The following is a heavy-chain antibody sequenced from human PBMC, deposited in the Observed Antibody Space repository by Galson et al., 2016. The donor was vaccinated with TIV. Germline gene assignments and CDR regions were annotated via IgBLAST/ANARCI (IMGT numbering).Heavy chain of an antibody. CDR3: ARDNSGYFDLDY. CDR1: GFTFGSYT. J-gene: IGHJ4*02. D-gene: IGHD3-22*01. V-gene: IGHV3-21*01. Sequence: SLRLSCAASGFTFGSYTMNWVRQAPGKGLEWVSLIHSIGNSIGNNYLYYADSVKGRFTISRDNAKNTLSLQMDSLRAEDTAVYYCARDNSGYFDLDYWGRGTLVTVSS. CDR2: IHSIGNSIGNNYL.